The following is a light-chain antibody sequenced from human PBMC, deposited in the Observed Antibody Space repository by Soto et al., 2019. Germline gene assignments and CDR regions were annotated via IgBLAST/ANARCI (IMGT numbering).Light chain of an antibody. Sequence: QSALTQPPSASGSPGQSVTIFCTGTSSDVGGYNYVSWYQQHPGKAPKLMIYEVSKRPSGVPDRFSGSKSGNTASLTVSGLQAEDEADYYCSSYAGSNYYVFGTGTKV. CDR2: EVS. J-gene: IGLJ1*01. CDR3: SSYAGSNYYV. V-gene: IGLV2-8*01. CDR1: SSDVGGYNY.